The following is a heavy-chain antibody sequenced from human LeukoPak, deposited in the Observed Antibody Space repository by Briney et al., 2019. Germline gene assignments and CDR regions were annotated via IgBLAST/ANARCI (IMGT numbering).Heavy chain of an antibody. J-gene: IGHJ6*02. Sequence: SQTLSLTCAISGDSVSRNDAAWNWIRQSPSRGLEWLGRTHYGSGWINDYAVSLGSRIVVSADTSKNQFSLQLNSVTPEDTAVYYCARGRRVYYGMDVWGQGTTVTVFS. CDR3: ARGRRVYYGMDV. CDR2: THYGSGWIN. CDR1: GDSVSRNDAA. D-gene: IGHD6-6*01. V-gene: IGHV6-1*01.